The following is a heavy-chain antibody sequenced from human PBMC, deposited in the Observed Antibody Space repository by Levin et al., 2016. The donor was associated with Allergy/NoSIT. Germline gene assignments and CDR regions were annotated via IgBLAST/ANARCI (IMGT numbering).Heavy chain of an antibody. CDR2: IHSIGST. Sequence: SETLSLTCTVSGGSVSSGRYYWNWIRQPPGRGLEWIGYIHSIGSTKYDPSLKSRVSISVDTSKNQFFLNLRSVTPADTAVYYCATSDRGVASYWGQGTPVTVSS. CDR1: GGSVSSGRYY. D-gene: IGHD3-3*01. J-gene: IGHJ4*02. CDR3: ATSDRGVASY. V-gene: IGHV4-61*01.